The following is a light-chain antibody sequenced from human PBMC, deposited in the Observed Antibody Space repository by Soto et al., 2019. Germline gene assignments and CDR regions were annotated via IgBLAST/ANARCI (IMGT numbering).Light chain of an antibody. CDR2: GAS. CDR1: QSVSSN. Sequence: EVVMTQSPATLSVSPGERATLSCRASQSVSSNLAWYQQKPGQAPRLLIYGASTRAAGIPDRFSVSVSGTDCTLTISRLEQEDGAVYYCQQYGSSTITFGQGTRLEIK. V-gene: IGKV3-20*01. J-gene: IGKJ5*01. CDR3: QQYGSSTIT.